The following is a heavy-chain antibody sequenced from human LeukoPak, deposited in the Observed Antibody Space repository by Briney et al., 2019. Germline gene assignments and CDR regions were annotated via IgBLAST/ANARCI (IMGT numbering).Heavy chain of an antibody. CDR3: ARVGRVSIYPSYMDV. Sequence: PGTSLRLSCEASGFTFSTFPMHWVRQTPDKRLEWVAVISDDGRDTYYAGSVKGRFTISRDNSKNTLYLQMNSLSPEDTAVVYCARVGRVSIYPSYMDVWGKGTTVTASS. V-gene: IGHV3-30*04. D-gene: IGHD6-6*01. CDR2: ISDDGRDT. J-gene: IGHJ6*03. CDR1: GFTFSTFP.